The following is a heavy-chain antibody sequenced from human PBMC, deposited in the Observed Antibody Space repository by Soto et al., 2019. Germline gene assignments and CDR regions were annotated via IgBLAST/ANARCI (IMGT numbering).Heavy chain of an antibody. CDR2: ISGSGGST. V-gene: IGHV3-23*01. Sequence: EVPLLESGGTLVQPGGSLRLSCAASGLTFNTYAMSWVRQAPGKGLEWVSAISGSGGSTYYADSVKGRFTISRDNSNNTLYLQINSLRADDTAVYYCARRLRNTYYFDYWGQGTLVTVSS. CDR3: ARRLRNTYYFDY. J-gene: IGHJ4*02. D-gene: IGHD1-1*01. CDR1: GLTFNTYA.